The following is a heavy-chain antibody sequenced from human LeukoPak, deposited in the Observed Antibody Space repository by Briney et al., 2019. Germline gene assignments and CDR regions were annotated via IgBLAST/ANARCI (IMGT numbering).Heavy chain of an antibody. CDR2: INPNSGGT. CDR3: AREHSSSSGKVFDY. D-gene: IGHD6-6*01. V-gene: IGHV1-2*02. CDR1: GYTFSGYY. J-gene: IGHJ4*02. Sequence: AASVKVSCKAFGYTFSGYYMHWVRQAPGQGLEWMGWINPNSGGTNYAQKFQGRVTMTRDTSISTAYMELSRLRSDDTAVYYCAREHSSSSGKVFDYWGQGTLVTVSS.